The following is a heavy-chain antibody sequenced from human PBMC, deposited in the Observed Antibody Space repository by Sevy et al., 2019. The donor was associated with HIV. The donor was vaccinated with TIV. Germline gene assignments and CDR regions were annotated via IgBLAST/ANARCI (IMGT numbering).Heavy chain of an antibody. CDR3: SMEDGYNYFDY. D-gene: IGHD5-12*01. J-gene: IGHJ4*02. Sequence: GGSLRLSCAASGFTLNKAWMNWVRQAPGKGLEWVGRIKSETDGGTTDYAEPMKGRFSISRDDSKNTLYLQMNSLKIEDTAVYYCSMEDGYNYFDYWGQGALVTVSS. V-gene: IGHV3-15*07. CDR1: GFTLNKAW. CDR2: IKSETDGGTT.